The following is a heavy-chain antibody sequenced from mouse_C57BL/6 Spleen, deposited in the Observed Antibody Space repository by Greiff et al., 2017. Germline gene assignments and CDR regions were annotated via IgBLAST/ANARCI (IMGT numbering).Heavy chain of an antibody. V-gene: IGHV1-22*01. J-gene: IGHJ2*01. CDR3: ASDGYYEKDYFDY. CDR1: GYTFTDYN. Sequence: VQLQQSGPELVKPGASVKMSCKASGYTFTDYNMHWVKQSHGKSLEWIGYINPNNGGTSYNQKFKGKATLTVNKSSSTAYMELRSLTSEDSAVYYCASDGYYEKDYFDYWGQGTTLTVSS. CDR2: INPNNGGT. D-gene: IGHD2-3*01.